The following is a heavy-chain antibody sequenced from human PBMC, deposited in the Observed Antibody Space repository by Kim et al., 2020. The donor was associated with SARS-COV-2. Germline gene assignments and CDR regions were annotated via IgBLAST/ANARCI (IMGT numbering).Heavy chain of an antibody. Sequence: ASVKVSCKVSGYTLIELSMHWVRQAPGKGLEWMGGFDPEDGETIYAQKFQGRVTMTEDTSTDTAYMELSSLRSEDTAVYYCALGGRYSGYEFQNWFDPWGQGTLVTVSS. D-gene: IGHD5-12*01. J-gene: IGHJ5*02. CDR2: FDPEDGET. V-gene: IGHV1-24*01. CDR1: GYTLIELS. CDR3: ALGGRYSGYEFQNWFDP.